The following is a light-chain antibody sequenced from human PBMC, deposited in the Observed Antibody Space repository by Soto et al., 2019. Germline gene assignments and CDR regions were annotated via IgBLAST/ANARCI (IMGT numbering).Light chain of an antibody. CDR1: QSFSSSY. V-gene: IGKV3-20*01. Sequence: ENVLTQSPGTLSLSPGDRATLSGRASQSFSSSYLAWYQQKPGQAPGLLIYGASIRATGIPDRFSGSGSGTDFTLTISRLEPEDFAVYYCQQYHTSPITFGQGTRLEIK. J-gene: IGKJ5*01. CDR3: QQYHTSPIT. CDR2: GAS.